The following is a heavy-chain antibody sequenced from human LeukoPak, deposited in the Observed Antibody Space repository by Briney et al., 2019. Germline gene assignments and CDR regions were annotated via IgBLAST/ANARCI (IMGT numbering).Heavy chain of an antibody. Sequence: SETLSLTCAVYGGSFSGYYWSWLRQPPGKGLEWIGEINHSGSTNYNPSLKSRVTISVDTSKNQFSLKLSSVTAADTAVYYCARGPSNYDFWSGYDFDYWGQGTLVTVSS. J-gene: IGHJ4*02. CDR1: GGSFSGYY. CDR3: ARGPSNYDFWSGYDFDY. CDR2: INHSGST. D-gene: IGHD3-3*01. V-gene: IGHV4-34*01.